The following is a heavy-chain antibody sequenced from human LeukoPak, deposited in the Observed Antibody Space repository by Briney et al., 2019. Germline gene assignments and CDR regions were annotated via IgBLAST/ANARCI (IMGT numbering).Heavy chain of an antibody. J-gene: IGHJ4*02. V-gene: IGHV4-39*07. Sequence: MTSETLSLTCTVSGGSISSSSYYWGWIRQPPGKGLEWIGSIYYSGSTYYNPSLKSRVTISVDTSKNQFSLKLSSVTAADTAVYYCARDLVLGDWGQGTLVTVSS. CDR1: GGSISSSSYY. D-gene: IGHD2-21*01. CDR2: IYYSGST. CDR3: ARDLVLGD.